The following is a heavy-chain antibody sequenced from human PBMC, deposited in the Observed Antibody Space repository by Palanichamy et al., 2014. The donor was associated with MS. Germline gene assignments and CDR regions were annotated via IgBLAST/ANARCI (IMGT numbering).Heavy chain of an antibody. CDR1: GGSITNFNYY. CDR2: ISSSSTI. V-gene: IGHV3-69-1*01. CDR3: ARGRDYIWGSYRLDPFDY. J-gene: IGHJ4*02. Sequence: LQLHESGPGLVKASETLSLTCTVSGGSITNFNYYWAWIRQPPGKGLEWVSYISSSSTIYYADSVKGRFTISRDNAKNSLYPQMNSLRDEDTAVYYCARGRDYIWGSYRLDPFDYWGQGTLVTVSS. D-gene: IGHD3-16*02.